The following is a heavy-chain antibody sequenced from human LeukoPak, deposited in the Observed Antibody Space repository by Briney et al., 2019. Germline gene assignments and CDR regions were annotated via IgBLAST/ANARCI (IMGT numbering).Heavy chain of an antibody. CDR2: IIPIFGTA. D-gene: IGHD3-22*01. Sequence: GASVKVSCKASGGTFSSYAISWVRQAPGQGLEWMGGIIPIFGTANYAQKFQGRVTITADESTSTAYMELSSLRSEDTAVYYCAREGPVVSDYYDSSGYYSFDYWGQGTLVTVSS. V-gene: IGHV1-69*13. CDR1: GGTFSSYA. CDR3: AREGPVVSDYYDSSGYYSFDY. J-gene: IGHJ4*02.